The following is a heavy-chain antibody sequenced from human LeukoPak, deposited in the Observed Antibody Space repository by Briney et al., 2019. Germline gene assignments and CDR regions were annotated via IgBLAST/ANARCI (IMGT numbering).Heavy chain of an antibody. J-gene: IGHJ3*02. Sequence: GGSLRLSCAASGFTFSDYSMHWVRQAPGKGLNWVAFIRYDGNNKYYADSVKGRFTISRDNAKNSLYLQMNSLRAEDTAVYYCARDNAWAFDIWGQGTMVTVSS. CDR2: IRYDGNNK. D-gene: IGHD3-16*02. CDR3: ARDNAWAFDI. V-gene: IGHV3-30*02. CDR1: GFTFSDYS.